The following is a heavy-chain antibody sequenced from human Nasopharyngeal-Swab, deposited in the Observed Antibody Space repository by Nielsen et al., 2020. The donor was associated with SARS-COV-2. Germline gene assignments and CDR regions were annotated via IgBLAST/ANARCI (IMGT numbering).Heavy chain of an antibody. Sequence: GGSLRLSCVASGFTFRRYWMNWVRQAPGKGLEWVARIDEDGTTTNHADSVKGRFTISRENAENTLYLQMNSLRAEDTAVYYCARDVGGSGSNWGQGTLVTVSS. D-gene: IGHD3-10*01. CDR2: IDEDGTTT. V-gene: IGHV3-74*01. CDR3: ARDVGGSGSN. J-gene: IGHJ4*02. CDR1: GFTFRRYW.